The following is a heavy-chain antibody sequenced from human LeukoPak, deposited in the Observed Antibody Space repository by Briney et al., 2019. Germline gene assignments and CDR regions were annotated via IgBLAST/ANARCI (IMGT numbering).Heavy chain of an antibody. Sequence: SETLSLTCAVSGYSISSGYYWGWIRQPPGKGLEWIGYIYYSGSTNYNPSLKSRVTISVDTSKNQFSLKLSSVTAADTAVYYCARMIAARYFDYWGQGTLVTVSS. CDR3: ARMIAARYFDY. CDR1: GYSISSGYY. CDR2: IYYSGST. D-gene: IGHD6-6*01. J-gene: IGHJ4*02. V-gene: IGHV4-61*05.